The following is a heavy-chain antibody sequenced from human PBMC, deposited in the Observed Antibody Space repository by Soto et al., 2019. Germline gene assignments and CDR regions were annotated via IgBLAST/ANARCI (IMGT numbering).Heavy chain of an antibody. CDR3: ARDLLWFGEFGLRAPYYYYGMDV. V-gene: IGHV4-59*12. D-gene: IGHD3-10*01. Sequence: TSETMSLTCTVSGGYISSYYWSWIRQNTGKGLEWIGYIYYSGSTNYNPSLKSRVTISVDTSKNQFSLKLSSVTAADTAVYYCARDLLWFGEFGLRAPYYYYGMDVWGQGTTVTVSS. CDR2: IYYSGST. J-gene: IGHJ6*02. CDR1: GGYISSYY.